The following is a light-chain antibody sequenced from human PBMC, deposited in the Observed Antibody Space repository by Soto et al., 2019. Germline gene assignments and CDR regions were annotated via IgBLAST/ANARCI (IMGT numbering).Light chain of an antibody. CDR1: QSVSSNY. J-gene: IGKJ2*01. V-gene: IGKV3-20*01. Sequence: DIVLTQSPDTLSLSPGERATLSCRASQSVSSNYLAWYQQKPGQAPSLLIYGASTRAPGFPDRFSGSGSGTAFTLTISRLEREEFAVYYCQQYGSSSYTFGQGTRVEIK. CDR3: QQYGSSSYT. CDR2: GAS.